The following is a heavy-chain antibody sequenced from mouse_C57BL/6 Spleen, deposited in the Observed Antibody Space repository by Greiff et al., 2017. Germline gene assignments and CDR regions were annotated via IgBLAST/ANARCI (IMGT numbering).Heavy chain of an antibody. V-gene: IGHV1-26*01. CDR2: INPNNGGT. Sequence: EVKVVESGPELVKPGASVKISCKASGYTFTDYYMNWVKQSHGKSLEWIGDINPNNGGTSYNQKFKGKATLTVDKSSSTAYMELRSLTSEDSAVYYCAALYYDYPAWFAYWGQGTLVTVSA. J-gene: IGHJ3*01. D-gene: IGHD2-4*01. CDR1: GYTFTDYY. CDR3: AALYYDYPAWFAY.